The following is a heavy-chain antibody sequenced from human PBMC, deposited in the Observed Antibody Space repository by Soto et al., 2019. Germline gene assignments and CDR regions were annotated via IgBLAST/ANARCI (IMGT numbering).Heavy chain of an antibody. CDR2: IWDDGNNK. V-gene: IGHV3-33*01. CDR1: GFSFSDYG. Sequence: QVQLVESGGGVVQPGRSLRLSCAASGFSFSDYGIHWVRQAPGKGLEWVAIIWDDGNNKYYADSVKGRFTISRDNSKNMLYLHMNNLRADDTAVYYCARGCRGRACYYMDVWGKGTTVTVSS. J-gene: IGHJ6*03. D-gene: IGHD2-21*02. CDR3: ARGCRGRACYYMDV.